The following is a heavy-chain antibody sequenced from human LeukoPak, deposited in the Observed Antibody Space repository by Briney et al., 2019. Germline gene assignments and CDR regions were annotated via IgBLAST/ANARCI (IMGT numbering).Heavy chain of an antibody. V-gene: IGHV3-23*01. CDR1: GFTFSSYA. Sequence: GGSLRLSCAASGFTFSSYAMSWVRQAPGKGLEWVSAISGSGGSTYYADSVKGRFTISRDNSKNTLYLQMNSLRADDTAVYYCARVAYSTSSLNFDYWGQGTLVTVSS. CDR3: ARVAYSTSSLNFDY. D-gene: IGHD6-6*01. CDR2: ISGSGGST. J-gene: IGHJ4*02.